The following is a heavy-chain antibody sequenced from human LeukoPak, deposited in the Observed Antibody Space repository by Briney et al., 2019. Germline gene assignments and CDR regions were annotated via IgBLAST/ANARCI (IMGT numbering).Heavy chain of an antibody. J-gene: IGHJ6*02. CDR2: IIPIFGTA. CDR3: ARLGGSKSFNYYYYGMDV. CDR1: GGTFSSYA. Sequence: ASVKVSCKASGGTFSSYAISWVRQAPGQGLEWMGGIIPIFGTANYAQKFQGRVTITADESTSTAYMELRSLRSDDTAVYYCARLGGSKSFNYYYYGMDVWGQGTTVTVSS. D-gene: IGHD1-26*01. V-gene: IGHV1-69*13.